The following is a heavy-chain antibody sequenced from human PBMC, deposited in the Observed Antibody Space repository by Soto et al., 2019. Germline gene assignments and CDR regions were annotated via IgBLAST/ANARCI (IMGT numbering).Heavy chain of an antibody. J-gene: IGHJ4*02. V-gene: IGHV3-23*01. CDR1: GFTFSSYA. Sequence: EVPLLESGGGLVQPGGSLRLSCAASGFTFSSYAMSWVRQAPGKGLEWVSAISGSGGSTYYADSVKGRFTISRDNSKNTLYLQMNSLRAEDTAVYYCAKDDYDSSGYYDYWGQGTLVTVSS. CDR3: AKDDYDSSGYYDY. CDR2: ISGSGGST. D-gene: IGHD3-22*01.